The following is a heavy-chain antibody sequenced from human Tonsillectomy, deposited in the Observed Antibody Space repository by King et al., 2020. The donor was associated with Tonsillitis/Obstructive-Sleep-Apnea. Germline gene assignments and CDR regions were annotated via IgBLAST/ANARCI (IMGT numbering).Heavy chain of an antibody. D-gene: IGHD3-3*01. CDR2: INHSGST. Sequence: VQLQQWGAGLLKPSETLSLTCAVYGGSFSGYYWSWIRQPPGKGLEWIGEINHSGSTNYNPSLKSRVTISVDTSKNQFSLKLSSVTAADTAVYYCARGRKRGAFWSGSTYYYYGMDVWGQGTTVTVSS. CDR3: ARGRKRGAFWSGSTYYYYGMDV. V-gene: IGHV4-34*01. J-gene: IGHJ6*02. CDR1: GGSFSGYY.